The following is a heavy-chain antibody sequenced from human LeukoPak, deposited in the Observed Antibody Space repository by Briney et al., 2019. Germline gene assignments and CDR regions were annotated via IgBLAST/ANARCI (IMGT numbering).Heavy chain of an antibody. CDR2: ISSSSSYI. J-gene: IGHJ5*02. CDR3: ARDYYGSGSKGGECDP. CDR1: GFTFSSYS. V-gene: IGHV3-21*01. D-gene: IGHD3-16*01. Sequence: GGSLRLSCAASGFTFSSYSMNWVRQAPGKGLEWVSSISSSSSYIYYADSVKGRFTISRDNAKNSLYLQMNSLRAEDTAVYYCARDYYGSGSKGGECDPWGQGTLVTVSS.